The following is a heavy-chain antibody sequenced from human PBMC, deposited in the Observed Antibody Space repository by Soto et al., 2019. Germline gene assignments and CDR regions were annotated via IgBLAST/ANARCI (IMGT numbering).Heavy chain of an antibody. J-gene: IGHJ4*02. CDR3: AREGSQVTTPTARYYFDY. CDR1: SGSISSSNW. D-gene: IGHD4-17*01. CDR2: IYHSGST. V-gene: IGHV4-4*02. Sequence: SDTLSLTCAVSSGSISSSNWWSWVRQPPGKGLEWIGEIYHSGSTNYNPSLKSRVTISVDKSKNQFSLKLSSVTAADTAVYYCAREGSQVTTPTARYYFDYWGQGTLVTVSS.